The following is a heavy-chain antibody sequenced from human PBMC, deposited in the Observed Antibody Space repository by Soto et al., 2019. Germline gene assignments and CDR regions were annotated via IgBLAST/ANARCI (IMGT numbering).Heavy chain of an antibody. Sequence: PEGSLILSFAASGFTFSIYAMRWVRQAPGKGLEWVSAISGSGGSTYYADSVKGRFTISRDNSKNTLYLQMNSLRAEDTAVYYCEKGYVQFDYCGQGTLVTVAS. J-gene: IGHJ4*02. CDR1: GFTFSIYA. D-gene: IGHD3-16*01. CDR2: ISGSGGST. CDR3: EKGYVQFDY. V-gene: IGHV3-23*01.